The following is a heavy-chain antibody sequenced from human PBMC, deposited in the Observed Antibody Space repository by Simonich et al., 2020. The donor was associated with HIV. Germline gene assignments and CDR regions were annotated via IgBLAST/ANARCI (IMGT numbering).Heavy chain of an antibody. D-gene: IGHD7-27*01. Sequence: QVQLQQWGAGLLKPSETLSLTCAVYGGSFNGYYCSWIRQSPERGLQWVGEINHSGITNYNPSLMGRVPISVDTSKNQFSLKMRSLIAADTAVYYCARGRSPPRTGVLDSWGQGTQVIVSS. CDR1: GGSFNGYY. CDR3: ARGRSPPRTGVLDS. CDR2: INHSGIT. J-gene: IGHJ4*02. V-gene: IGHV4-34*01.